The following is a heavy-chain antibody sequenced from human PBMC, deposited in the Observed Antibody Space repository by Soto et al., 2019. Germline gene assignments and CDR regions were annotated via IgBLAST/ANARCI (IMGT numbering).Heavy chain of an antibody. CDR2: IYYSGST. J-gene: IGHJ3*02. D-gene: IGHD3-10*02. CDR3: ARDHGRGYPYAFDI. Sequence: PSETLSLTCTVSGGSISSGGYYWSWIRQHPGKGLEWIGYIYYSGSTYYNPSLKSRVTISVDTSKNQFSLKLSSVTAADTAVYYCARDHGRGYPYAFDIWGQGTMVTVSS. V-gene: IGHV4-31*03. CDR1: GGSISSGGYY.